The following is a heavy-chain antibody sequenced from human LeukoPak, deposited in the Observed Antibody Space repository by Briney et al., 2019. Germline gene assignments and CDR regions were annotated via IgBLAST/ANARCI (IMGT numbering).Heavy chain of an antibody. CDR2: FDPEDGET. CDR1: GYTLTELS. Sequence: ASVKVSCKVSGYTLTELSMHRVRQAPGKGLEWMGGFDPEDGETIYAQKFQGRVTMTEDTSTDTAYMELSSLRSENTAVYYCATDESITIFGVVIPWGQGTLVTVSS. J-gene: IGHJ5*02. V-gene: IGHV1-24*01. CDR3: ATDESITIFGVVIP. D-gene: IGHD3-3*01.